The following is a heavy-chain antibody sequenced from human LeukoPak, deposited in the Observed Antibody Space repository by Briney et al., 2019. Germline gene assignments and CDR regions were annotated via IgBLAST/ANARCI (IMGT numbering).Heavy chain of an antibody. D-gene: IGHD3-3*01. CDR1: GFTFSSYW. J-gene: IGHJ4*02. CDR3: ARVYYDFWSGSYYFDY. Sequence: GGSLRLSCAASGFTFSSYWMHWGRQAPGKGLVWVSRINSDGSSRSYADAVKGRFTISRDNAQNTLYLQMNSLRAEATAVYYCARVYYDFWSGSYYFDYWGQGTLVTVSS. CDR2: INSDGSSR. V-gene: IGHV3-74*01.